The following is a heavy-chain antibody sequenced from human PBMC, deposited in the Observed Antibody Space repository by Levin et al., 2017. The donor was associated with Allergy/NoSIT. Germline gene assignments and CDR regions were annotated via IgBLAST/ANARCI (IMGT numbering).Heavy chain of an antibody. V-gene: IGHV4-61*01. CDR3: ARNRIIVSGGNDYYYGMDV. J-gene: IGHJ6*02. CDR1: GGSVRSGTYY. Sequence: RSQTLSLPCSVSGGSVRSGTYYWSWIRRPPGKGLEWIGYINYRGGTKYNPSLESRVTISVDTSKNEFSLKVTSVTAADTAVYYCARNRIIVSGGNDYYYGMDVWGQGTTVTVS. D-gene: IGHD5/OR15-5a*01. CDR2: INYRGGT.